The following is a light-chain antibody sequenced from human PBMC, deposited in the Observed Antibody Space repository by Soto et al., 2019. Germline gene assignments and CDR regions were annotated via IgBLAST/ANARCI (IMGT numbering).Light chain of an antibody. Sequence: DIQLTQSPSFLSASVGDRVTITCRASQGISSYLAWYQQKPGKAPKLLIYAASTLQSGVPSRFSGSGSGTEFTLTISSLQPDDFATYYCQQLFDSPITFGQGTRLEIK. CDR1: QGISSY. J-gene: IGKJ5*01. CDR3: QQLFDSPIT. V-gene: IGKV1-9*01. CDR2: AAS.